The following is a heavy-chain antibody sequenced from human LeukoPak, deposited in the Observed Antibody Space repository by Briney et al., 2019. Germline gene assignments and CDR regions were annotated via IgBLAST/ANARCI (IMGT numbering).Heavy chain of an antibody. D-gene: IGHD1-26*01. CDR1: GFTFDDYA. J-gene: IGHJ5*02. V-gene: IGHV3-9*01. CDR3: AKGPIVEDP. CDR2: ISWNSGSI. Sequence: PGRSLRLSCAASGFTFDDYAMHWVRQAPGKGLEWVSGISWNSGSIGYADSVKGRFTISRDNAKNSLYLQMNSLRAEDTAVYYCAKGPIVEDPWGQGILVTVSS.